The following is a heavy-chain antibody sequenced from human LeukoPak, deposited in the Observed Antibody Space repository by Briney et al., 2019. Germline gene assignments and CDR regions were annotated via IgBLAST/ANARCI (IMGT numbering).Heavy chain of an antibody. CDR2: ISSSGGST. CDR3: AKDRPYYGSGRMGAFDI. Sequence: HPGGSLRLSCAAPRFTFSSYGMSWVRQAPGKGLEWVSGISSSGGSTYYADSVKGRFTISRDNSKNTLYLQMNSLRAEDTAVYYCAKDRPYYGSGRMGAFDIWGQGTMVTVSS. D-gene: IGHD3-10*01. J-gene: IGHJ3*02. V-gene: IGHV3-23*01. CDR1: RFTFSSYG.